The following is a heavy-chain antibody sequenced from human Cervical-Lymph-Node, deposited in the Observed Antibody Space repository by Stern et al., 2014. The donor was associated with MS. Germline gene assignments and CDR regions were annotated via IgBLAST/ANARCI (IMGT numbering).Heavy chain of an antibody. Sequence: QVTLRESGPTLVKPTQTLPLTCDFSGFSLTTSGVGVGWIRQPPGKDLEWLALLYWDDEKRYSPSLKNRLSIITDTAKNQVVLTMTNMDPVDTGTYYCAHRSTSVAGAWASWGQGILVVVSS. V-gene: IGHV2-5*02. CDR2: LYWDDEK. CDR1: GFSLTTSGVG. J-gene: IGHJ5*02. CDR3: AHRSTSVAGAWAS. D-gene: IGHD1-26*01.